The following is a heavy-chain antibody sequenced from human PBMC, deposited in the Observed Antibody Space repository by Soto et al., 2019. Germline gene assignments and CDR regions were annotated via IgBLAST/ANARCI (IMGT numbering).Heavy chain of an antibody. CDR2: ICSGDST. Sequence: EVQLVESGGGLVQPGGSLRLSCAASGFTVSSNYMNWVRQAPGKGLEWVSIICSGDSTYYADSVKGRFTISRDNSKNTLYLQMNRLRAEDTAVYYCARSWAVAGSYDYWGQGTLVTVSS. CDR3: ARSWAVAGSYDY. J-gene: IGHJ4*02. CDR1: GFTVSSNY. D-gene: IGHD6-19*01. V-gene: IGHV3-66*01.